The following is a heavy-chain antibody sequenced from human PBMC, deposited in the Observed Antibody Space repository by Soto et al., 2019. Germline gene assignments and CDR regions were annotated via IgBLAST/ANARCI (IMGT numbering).Heavy chain of an antibody. CDR2: IKSDGSST. Sequence: PGGSLRPSCAASGFTFSSYWMHWVRQAPGKGMVWVSRIKSDGSSTDYADSVKGRFTISRDNAKNTLYLQMNSLRAEDTAMYYCARDRGEYYFYFWGQGTLVTVSS. J-gene: IGHJ4*02. V-gene: IGHV3-74*01. D-gene: IGHD5-12*01. CDR3: ARDRGEYYFYF. CDR1: GFTFSSYW.